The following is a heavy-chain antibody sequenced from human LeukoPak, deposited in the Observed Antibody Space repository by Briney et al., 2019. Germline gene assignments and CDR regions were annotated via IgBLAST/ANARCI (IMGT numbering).Heavy chain of an antibody. V-gene: IGHV3-11*01. Sequence: GGSLRLSCAASGFIFSDYYMTWIRQAPGKGLELVSHINSYGSTIYYAASVKGRFTISRDNAKNSLYLEMNSLRVEDTARYYCAKLSFYFDFWGQGTLVTVSS. D-gene: IGHD3-16*02. CDR2: INSYGSTI. CDR3: AKLSFYFDF. J-gene: IGHJ4*02. CDR1: GFIFSDYY.